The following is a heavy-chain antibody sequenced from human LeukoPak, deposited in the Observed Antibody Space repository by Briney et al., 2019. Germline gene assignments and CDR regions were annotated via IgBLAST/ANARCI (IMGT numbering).Heavy chain of an antibody. V-gene: IGHV1-46*01. CDR2: INPSGGST. Sequence: GASVKVSCKASGYTFTSYYMHWVRQAPGQGLEWMGIINPSGGSTSYAQKFQGRVTMTRDMSTSTVYMELSSLRSEDTAVYYCAREAVAGTLLTDHYYYYMDVWGKGTTVTVSS. CDR3: AREAVAGTLLTDHYYYYMDV. D-gene: IGHD6-19*01. CDR1: GYTFTSYY. J-gene: IGHJ6*03.